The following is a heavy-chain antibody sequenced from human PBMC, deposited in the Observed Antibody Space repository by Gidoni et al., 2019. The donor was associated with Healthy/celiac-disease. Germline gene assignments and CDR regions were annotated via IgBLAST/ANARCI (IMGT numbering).Heavy chain of an antibody. J-gene: IGHJ4*02. V-gene: IGHV3-33*01. CDR1: GFTFSSYG. CDR3: ARVRDGRFDY. CDR2: IWYDGINK. Sequence: QVQLVESGGGVVQPGRSLRLSCAASGFTFSSYGMHWVRPAPGKGLEWVAVIWYDGINKYYADSVTGRFTISRDNSKNTLYLQMNSLRAEDTAVYYCARVRDGRFDYWGQGTLVTVSS.